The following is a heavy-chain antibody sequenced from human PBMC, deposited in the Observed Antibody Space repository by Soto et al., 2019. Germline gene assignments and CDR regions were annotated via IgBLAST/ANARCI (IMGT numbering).Heavy chain of an antibody. V-gene: IGHV1-18*01. D-gene: IGHD5-12*01. CDR1: GYTFTSYG. CDR2: ISAYNGNT. Sequence: ASVKVSCKASGYTFTSYGISWVRQAPGQGLEWMGWISAYNGNTNYAQKLQGRVTMTTDTSTSTAYMELRSPRSDDTAVYYCARDRGSRYDVDFDYWGQGTLVTVSS. CDR3: ARDRGSRYDVDFDY. J-gene: IGHJ4*02.